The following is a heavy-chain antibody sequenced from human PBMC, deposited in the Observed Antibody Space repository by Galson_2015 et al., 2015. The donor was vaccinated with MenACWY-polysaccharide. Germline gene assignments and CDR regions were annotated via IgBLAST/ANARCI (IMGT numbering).Heavy chain of an antibody. CDR3: ARNNGADGYSSGWYVLYYYYYYGMDV. CDR1: GGTFSSYA. V-gene: IGHV1-69*13. CDR2: IIPIFGTA. D-gene: IGHD6-19*01. Sequence: SVKVSCKASGGTFSSYAISWVRQAPGQGLEWMGGIIPIFGTANYAQKFQGRVTITADESTSTAYMELSSLRSEDTAVYYCARNNGADGYSSGWYVLYYYYYYGMDVWGQGTTVTVSS. J-gene: IGHJ6*02.